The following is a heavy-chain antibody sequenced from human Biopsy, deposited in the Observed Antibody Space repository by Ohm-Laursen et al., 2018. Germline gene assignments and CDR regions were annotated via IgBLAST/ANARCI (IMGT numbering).Heavy chain of an antibody. D-gene: IGHD5-24*01. CDR2: IYFTGRT. V-gene: IGHV4-59*12. CDR1: GGPIDSYY. J-gene: IGHJ2*01. CDR3: ASAGYNPDWNFDL. Sequence: LSLTCTVSGGPIDSYYWSWIRQPPGKALEWIGYIYFTGRTSYNPSLKSRVTMSVNTSKKQFSLRLSPVTAADTAVYYCASAGYNPDWNFDLWGRGTRVTVSS.